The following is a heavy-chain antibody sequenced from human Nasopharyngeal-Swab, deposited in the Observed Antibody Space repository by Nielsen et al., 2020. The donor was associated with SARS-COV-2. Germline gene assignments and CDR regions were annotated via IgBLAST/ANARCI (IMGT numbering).Heavy chain of an antibody. Sequence: WIRQPPGQGLEWVSSISSSSTIYYADSVKGRFTISRDNAKNSLYLQMNSLRAEDTAVYYCARAGITMVRAFDYWGQGTLVTVSS. V-gene: IGHV3-69-1*01. CDR3: ARAGITMVRAFDY. CDR2: ISSSSTI. D-gene: IGHD3-10*01. J-gene: IGHJ4*02.